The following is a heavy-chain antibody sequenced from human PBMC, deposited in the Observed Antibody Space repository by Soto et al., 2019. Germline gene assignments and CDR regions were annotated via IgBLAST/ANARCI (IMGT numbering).Heavy chain of an antibody. V-gene: IGHV3-53*04. CDR2: IYSGGST. Sequence: EVQLVESGGGLVQPGGSLRLSCAASGFTVSSNYMSWVRQAPGKGLEWVSVIYSGGSTYYADSVKGRFTISRQNSKNTLYHQMDSLGAEDTAVYYCARVKMGLGIVVAPGWFYPWGQGTLVTVSS. CDR3: ARVKMGLGIVVAPGWFYP. D-gene: IGHD2-2*01. J-gene: IGHJ5*02. CDR1: GFTVSSNY.